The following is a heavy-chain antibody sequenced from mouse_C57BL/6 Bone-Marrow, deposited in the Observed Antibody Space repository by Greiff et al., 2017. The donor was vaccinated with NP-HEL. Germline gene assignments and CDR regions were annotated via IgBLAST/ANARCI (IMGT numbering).Heavy chain of an antibody. D-gene: IGHD1-1*01. CDR1: GYTFTSYW. V-gene: IGHV1-64*01. J-gene: IGHJ4*01. CDR3: ARRITTVLATVTYYAMDY. Sequence: VQLQQPGAELVKPGASVKLSCKASGYTFTSYWMHWVKQRPGQGLEWIGMIHPNSGSTNYNEKFKSKATLTVDKSSSTAYMQLSSLTSEDSAVYYCARRITTVLATVTYYAMDYWGQGTSVTVSS. CDR2: IHPNSGST.